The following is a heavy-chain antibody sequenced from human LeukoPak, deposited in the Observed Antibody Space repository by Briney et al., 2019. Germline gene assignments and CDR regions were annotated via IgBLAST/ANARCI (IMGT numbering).Heavy chain of an antibody. J-gene: IGHJ4*02. V-gene: IGHV1-8*01. Sequence: ASVKVSCKASRYTLTSYDINSVRQATGQTLEWMGWMNPNSGNTGYAQKFQGRVTMTRNTSISTAYMELSSLRSEDTAVYYCARVNLLRRIDYWGQGTLVTVSS. CDR3: ARVNLLRRIDY. CDR1: RYTLTSYD. CDR2: MNPNSGNT. D-gene: IGHD1-14*01.